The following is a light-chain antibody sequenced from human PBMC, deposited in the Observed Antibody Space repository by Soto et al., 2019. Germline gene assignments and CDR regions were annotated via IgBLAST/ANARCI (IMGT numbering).Light chain of an antibody. CDR2: GAS. Sequence: EIVLTQSPCTLSLSPGERANLSCRASQSVSSSYLAWYQQKPGQAPRPLIYGASSRAIGIPDRFSGSGSGTDFTLTISRLEPEDFAVYYCQQYGSSPWTFGQGTKVEIK. CDR1: QSVSSSY. J-gene: IGKJ1*01. CDR3: QQYGSSPWT. V-gene: IGKV3-20*01.